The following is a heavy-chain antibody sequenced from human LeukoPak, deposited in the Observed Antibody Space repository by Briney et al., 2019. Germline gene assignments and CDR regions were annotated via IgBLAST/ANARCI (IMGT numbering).Heavy chain of an antibody. Sequence: GGSLRLSCAASGFTFSNYGMHWVRQAPGKGLEWVAAISHDGSNKYYADSVKGRFTISRDNSKNTLYLQLNSLRAEDTAVYYCAKKNYYETSAFVDYGAQGPLSTVPS. J-gene: IGHJ4*02. CDR2: ISHDGSNK. V-gene: IGHV3-30*18. CDR1: GFTFSNYG. CDR3: AKKNYYETSAFVDY. D-gene: IGHD3-22*01.